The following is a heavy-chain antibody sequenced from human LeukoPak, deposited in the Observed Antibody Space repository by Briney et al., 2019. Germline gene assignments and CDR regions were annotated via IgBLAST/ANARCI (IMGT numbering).Heavy chain of an antibody. D-gene: IGHD1-26*01. CDR2: IYYSGST. V-gene: IGHV4-59*01. CDR1: GGSISSYY. CDR3: ARDRVGATLGYYYYMDV. Sequence: SETLSLTCTVSGGSISSYYWSWIRQPPGKGLEWIGNIYYSGSTNYNPSLKSRVTISVDTSKSQFSLKLSSVTAADTAVYYCARDRVGATLGYYYYMDVWAKGTTVTVSS. J-gene: IGHJ6*03.